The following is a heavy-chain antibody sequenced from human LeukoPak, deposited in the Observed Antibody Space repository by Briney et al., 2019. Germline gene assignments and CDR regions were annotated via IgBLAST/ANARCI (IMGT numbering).Heavy chain of an antibody. CDR2: INQDGRDK. CDR3: AREDIVVLPAAAADDAFDI. CDR1: GFTFSSYY. D-gene: IGHD2-2*01. J-gene: IGHJ3*02. Sequence: GGSLRLSCAASGFTFSSYYMSWVRQAPGKGLEWVANINQDGRDKYYVDSVKGRFTISRDNAKNSLYLQMNSLRAEDTAVYYCAREDIVVLPAAAADDAFDIWGQGTMVTVSS. V-gene: IGHV3-7*01.